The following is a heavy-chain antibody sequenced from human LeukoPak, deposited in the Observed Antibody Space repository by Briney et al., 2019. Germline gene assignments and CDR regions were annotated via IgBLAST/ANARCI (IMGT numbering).Heavy chain of an antibody. CDR1: GFTFSSYW. CDR3: ARNYGGNGH. CDR2: INHSGST. J-gene: IGHJ4*02. D-gene: IGHD4-23*01. V-gene: IGHV4-34*01. Sequence: GSLRLSCAASGFTFSSYWMSWIRQPPGKGLEWIGEINHSGSTNYNPSLKSRVTISVDTSKNQFSLKLSSVTAADTAVYYCARNYGGNGHWGQGTLVTVSS.